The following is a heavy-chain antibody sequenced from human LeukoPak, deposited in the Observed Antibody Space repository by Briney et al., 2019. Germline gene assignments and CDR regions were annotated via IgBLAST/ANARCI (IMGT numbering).Heavy chain of an antibody. CDR3: ARVIDGDQGYYFDY. V-gene: IGHV4-59*10. D-gene: IGHD4-17*01. CDR2: IYTSRST. J-gene: IGHJ4*02. CDR1: GGSFSGHY. Sequence: PSETLSLTCAVYGGSFSGHYWTWIRQPPEKGLEWIGRIYTSRSTNYNPSLKSRVTMSVDTSKNQFSLKLSSVTAADTAVYYCARVIDGDQGYYFDYWGQGTLVTVSS.